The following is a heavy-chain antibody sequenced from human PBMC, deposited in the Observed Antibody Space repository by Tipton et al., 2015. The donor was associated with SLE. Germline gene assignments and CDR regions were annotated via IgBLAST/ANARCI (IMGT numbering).Heavy chain of an antibody. J-gene: IGHJ4*02. V-gene: IGHV4-59*12. Sequence: TLSLTCTVSGGSISSYYWSWIRQPPGKGLEWIGGIYYSGSTYYNPSLKSRVTISVDTSKNQFSLKLSSVTAADTAVYYCARGSYYFDYWGQGTLVTGSS. CDR3: ARGSYYFDY. CDR2: IYYSGST. CDR1: GGSISSYY.